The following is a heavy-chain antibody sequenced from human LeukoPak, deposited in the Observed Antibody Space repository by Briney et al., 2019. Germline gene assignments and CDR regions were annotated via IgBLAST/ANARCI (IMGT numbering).Heavy chain of an antibody. V-gene: IGHV4-34*01. CDR1: GGSFSGHY. D-gene: IGHD3-22*01. CDR2: INHSGST. CDR3: AREVQHYAGSVYDHDAFDI. Sequence: SETLSLTCAVYGGSFSGHYWGWIRQPPGKGLEWIGEINHSGSTNYNPSLKSRVTILVDTSKNQFSLKLSSVTAVDTAVYYCAREVQHYAGSVYDHDAFDIWGQGTMVTVSS. J-gene: IGHJ3*02.